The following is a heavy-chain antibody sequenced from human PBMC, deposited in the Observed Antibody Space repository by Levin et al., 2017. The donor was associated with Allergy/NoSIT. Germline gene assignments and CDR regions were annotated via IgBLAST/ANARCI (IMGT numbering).Heavy chain of an antibody. Sequence: GESLKISCAASGFTFSSYAMSWVRQAPGKGLEWVSAISGSGGSTYYADSVKGRFTISRDNSKNTLYLQMNSLRAEDTAVYYCAKGTGDAGSSSRGFDYWGQGTLVTVSS. J-gene: IGHJ4*02. V-gene: IGHV3-23*01. CDR2: ISGSGGST. CDR1: GFTFSSYA. D-gene: IGHD6-6*01. CDR3: AKGTGDAGSSSRGFDY.